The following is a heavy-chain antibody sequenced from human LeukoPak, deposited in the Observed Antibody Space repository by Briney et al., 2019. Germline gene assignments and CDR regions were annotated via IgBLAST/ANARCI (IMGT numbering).Heavy chain of an antibody. CDR3: ARSYDFWSGTFTLDY. CDR2: IIPIFGTA. V-gene: IGHV1-69*05. Sequence: ASVTVSCRASGGTFSSYAISWVRQARGQGLDWMGGIIPIFGTANYAQKSQGRVTITTDESTSTAYMELSSLRSEDTAVYYCARSYDFWSGTFTLDYWGQGTLVTVSS. CDR1: GGTFSSYA. J-gene: IGHJ4*02. D-gene: IGHD3-3*01.